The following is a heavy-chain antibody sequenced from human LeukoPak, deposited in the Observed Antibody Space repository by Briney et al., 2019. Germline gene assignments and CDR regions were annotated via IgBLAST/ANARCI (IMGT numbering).Heavy chain of an antibody. CDR3: ASGDSGSYNEGIGVFEY. V-gene: IGHV4-30-2*01. CDR2: IYHSGST. CDR1: GGSISSGGYS. J-gene: IGHJ4*02. D-gene: IGHD3-10*01. Sequence: SQTLSLTCAVSGGSISSGGYSWSWIRQPPGKGLDSNGYIYHSGSTYYNLYLERRVTISVDRSKNQFSLKLSSVSAAETDVYYCASGDSGSYNEGIGVFEYWGQGTLVNVSS.